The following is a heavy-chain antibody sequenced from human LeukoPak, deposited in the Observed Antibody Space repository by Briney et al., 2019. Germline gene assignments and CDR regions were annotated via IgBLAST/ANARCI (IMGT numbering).Heavy chain of an antibody. J-gene: IGHJ3*02. CDR1: GFTSSSYA. D-gene: IGHD1-26*01. V-gene: IGHV3-74*01. CDR2: INPDGSTT. CDR3: ARDRPLYYSGSYSAFDI. Sequence: GGSLRLSFPASGFTSSSYAMISVRQAPGKGLVWVSRINPDGSTTNYADSVKGRFTISRDNAENTLYLQMNSLRAEDTAVYYCARDRPLYYSGSYSAFDIWGQGTMVTVSS.